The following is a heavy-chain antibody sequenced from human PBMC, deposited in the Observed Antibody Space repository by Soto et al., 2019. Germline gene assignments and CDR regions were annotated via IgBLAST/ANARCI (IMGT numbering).Heavy chain of an antibody. J-gene: IGHJ4*02. CDR1: GGSISSGGYY. CDR2: IYYSGST. D-gene: IGHD5-18*01. CDR3: AREVRDTAMVNYYFDY. V-gene: IGHV4-31*03. Sequence: SETLSLTCNLSGGSISSGGYYWSWIRQHPGKGLEWIGYIYYSGSTYYNPSLKSRVTISVDTSKNQFSLKLSSVTAADTAVYYCAREVRDTAMVNYYFDYWGQGTLVTVSS.